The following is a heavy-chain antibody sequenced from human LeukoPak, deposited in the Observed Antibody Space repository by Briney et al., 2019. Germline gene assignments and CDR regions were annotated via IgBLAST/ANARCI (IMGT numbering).Heavy chain of an antibody. CDR1: GGSSSSGAYS. CDR2: IYHSGSA. CDR3: ARGGSESYYYFDY. Sequence: PSETLSLTCVVSGGSSSSGAYSWSWVRQPPGKGLEWIGYIYHSGSAYYNPSLKSRVTISLDRFKSQFSLKLSSVTAADTAVYYCARGGSESYYYFDYWGQGTLVTVSS. D-gene: IGHD3-10*01. J-gene: IGHJ4*02. V-gene: IGHV4-30-2*01.